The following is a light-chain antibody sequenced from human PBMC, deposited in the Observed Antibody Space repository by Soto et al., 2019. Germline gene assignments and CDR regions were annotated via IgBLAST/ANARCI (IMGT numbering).Light chain of an antibody. CDR3: QQYDNSPIT. CDR1: QSVSID. V-gene: IGKV3-20*01. Sequence: EIEMTQSPATLSVYPGERATLSCRASQSVSIDLAWYQQTPGQAPRLLIYGASSRATGIPDRFSGTGSETDFTLTISRLEPEDFAVYYCQQYDNSPITFGQGTRLENK. CDR2: GAS. J-gene: IGKJ5*01.